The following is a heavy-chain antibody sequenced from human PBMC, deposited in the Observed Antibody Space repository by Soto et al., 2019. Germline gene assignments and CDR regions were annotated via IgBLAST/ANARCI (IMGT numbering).Heavy chain of an antibody. CDR1: GFIFSSYW. J-gene: IGHJ6*02. Sequence: EAQLVESGGDLVHPGGSLRLSCGASGFIFSSYWMAWVRQAPGKGLEWVANIKQDGTEKSYVESVRGRFTISRDKAENILILEMNSLRADDTAVYYCASYYFVERYFDWSSYPRSYYKGMDVWGQGTTVAVSS. D-gene: IGHD3-9*01. V-gene: IGHV3-7*01. CDR3: ASYYFVERYFDWSSYPRSYYKGMDV. CDR2: IKQDGTEK.